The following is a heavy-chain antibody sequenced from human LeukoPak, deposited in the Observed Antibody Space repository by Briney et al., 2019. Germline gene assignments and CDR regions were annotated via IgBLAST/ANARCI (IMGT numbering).Heavy chain of an antibody. J-gene: IGHJ5*02. V-gene: IGHV4-38-2*02. Sequence: SETLSLTCTVSGYSISSGYFWGWIRQPPGKGLEWIGSFYHSGITYYNPSLKSRVTISVEMSKNQFSLKLSSVTAADTAVYYCARDEGNWFDPWGQGTLVTVSS. CDR1: GYSISSGYF. CDR2: FYHSGIT. CDR3: ARDEGNWFDP.